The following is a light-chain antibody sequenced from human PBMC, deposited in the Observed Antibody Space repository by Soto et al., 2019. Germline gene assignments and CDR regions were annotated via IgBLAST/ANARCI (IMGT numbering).Light chain of an antibody. CDR1: QSVSSNS. J-gene: IGKJ4*01. CDR2: GAS. CDR3: QQYGSSPRT. V-gene: IGKV3-20*01. Sequence: EIVLTQSPGTLSLSPGEGDTLSCRASQSVSSNSLAWYQQKPGQAPRRLIYGASTRATGIPDRFSGSGSGTDFTLTINRLETEDFAVYYGQQYGSSPRTFGGGTKVEIK.